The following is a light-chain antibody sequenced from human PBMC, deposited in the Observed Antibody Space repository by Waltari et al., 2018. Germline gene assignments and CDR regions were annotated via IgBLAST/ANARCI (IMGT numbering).Light chain of an antibody. J-gene: IGKJ1*01. CDR1: QSISSY. Sequence: DIQMTQSPSSLSASVGDRVTITCRASQSISSYLNWYQQKPGKAPKLLIYAASRLQSGVPSRCSGSGSGTDFTLTISSLQPEDFATYYCQQSYSTPPTFGQGTKVEIK. CDR2: AAS. V-gene: IGKV1-39*01. CDR3: QQSYSTPPT.